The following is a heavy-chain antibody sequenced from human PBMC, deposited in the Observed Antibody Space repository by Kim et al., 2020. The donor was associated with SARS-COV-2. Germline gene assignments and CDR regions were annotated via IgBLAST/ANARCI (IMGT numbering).Heavy chain of an antibody. D-gene: IGHD2-21*01. CDR3: SRGEEDFVANSGYLDY. V-gene: IGHV3-66*01. J-gene: IGHJ4*03. CDR2: IYSGGAK. Sequence: GGSLRLSCAASGFTVSSNGMNWVRQAPGKGLEWVSVIYSGGAKSYEEAAERRRSIFCNYYKNTIQFQIIKRRSEENTVYYYSRGEEDFVANSGYLDYW. CDR1: GFTVSSNG.